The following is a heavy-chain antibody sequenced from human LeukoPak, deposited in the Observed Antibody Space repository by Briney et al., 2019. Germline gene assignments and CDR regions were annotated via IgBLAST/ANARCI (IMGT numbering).Heavy chain of an antibody. CDR3: ARGTGTTAYFDY. D-gene: IGHD1-1*01. Sequence: GGSLRLSCGASGFTFSDYYMSWVRQAPGKGLEWVSYISGSSGYTKYADSVKGRFTISRDNAKNSLYLQVNSLRAEDTAVYYCARGTGTTAYFDYWGQGTPVTVSS. CDR2: ISGSSGYT. V-gene: IGHV3-11*06. J-gene: IGHJ4*02. CDR1: GFTFSDYY.